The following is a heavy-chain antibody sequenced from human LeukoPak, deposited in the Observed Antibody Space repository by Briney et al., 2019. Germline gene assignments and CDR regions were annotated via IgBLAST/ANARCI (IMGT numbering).Heavy chain of an antibody. CDR1: GGTFSSYA. D-gene: IGHD1-1*01. CDR3: ARCARVQRKWFAP. V-gene: IGHV1-69*13. CDR2: ILPIFGTA. J-gene: IGHJ5*02. Sequence: ASVKVSCKASGGTFSSYAISWVRQAPGQGLEWMGGILPIFGTASYAQKFPGRATITADESTSTPHMELSSLRSEDTALYYCARCARVQRKWFAPWGQGTLVTVSS.